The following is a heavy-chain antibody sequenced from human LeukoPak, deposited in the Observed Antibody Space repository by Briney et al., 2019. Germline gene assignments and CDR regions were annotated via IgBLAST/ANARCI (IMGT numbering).Heavy chain of an antibody. CDR3: ARDRRYSSSWAFDI. CDR1: GFTVSSNY. V-gene: IGHV3-66*01. D-gene: IGHD6-13*01. CDR2: IYSGGST. Sequence: QSGGSLRLSCAASGFTVSSNYMSWVRQAPGKGLEWVSVIYSGGSTYYADSVKGRFTISRDNSKNTLYLQMNSLRAEDTAVYYCARDRRYSSSWAFDIWGQGTMVTVSS. J-gene: IGHJ3*02.